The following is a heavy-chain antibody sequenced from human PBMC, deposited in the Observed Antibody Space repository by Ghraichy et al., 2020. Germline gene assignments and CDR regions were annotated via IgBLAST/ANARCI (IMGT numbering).Heavy chain of an antibody. CDR1: GYTFTSYG. CDR3: ARTTSPSFGRGGGCWFDP. Sequence: ASVKVSCKASGYTFTSYGISWVRQAPGQGLEWMGWISAYNGNTNYAQKLQGRVTMTTDTSTSTAYMELRSLRSDDTAVYYCARTTSPSFGRGGGCWFDPWGQGTLVTVSS. D-gene: IGHD3/OR15-3a*01. CDR2: ISAYNGNT. J-gene: IGHJ5*02. V-gene: IGHV1-18*01.